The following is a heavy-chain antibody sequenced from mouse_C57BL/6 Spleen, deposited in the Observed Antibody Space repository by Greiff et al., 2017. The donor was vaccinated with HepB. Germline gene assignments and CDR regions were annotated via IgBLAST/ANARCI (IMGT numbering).Heavy chain of an antibody. V-gene: IGHV14-1*01. CDR1: GFNIKDYY. J-gene: IGHJ2*01. CDR3: TTPTTVVARDY. CDR2: IDPEDGDT. D-gene: IGHD1-1*01. Sequence: EVQLQQSGAELVRPGASVKLSCTASGFNIKDYYMHWVKQRPEQGLEWIGRIDPEDGDTEYAPKFQGKATMTADTSSNTAYLQLISLTSEDTAVYYCTTPTTVVARDYWGQGTTLTVSS.